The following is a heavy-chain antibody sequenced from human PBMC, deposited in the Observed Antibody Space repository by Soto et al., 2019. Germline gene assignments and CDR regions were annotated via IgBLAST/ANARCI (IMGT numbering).Heavy chain of an antibody. CDR1: RSNFDRYG. Sequence: QVQLVQSGAEVKKSGASVKVSCKASRSNFDRYGISWVRQAPGQGLEWMGWINTYNSNIKYAQKLEGRVTMTADTFTSTAYMELRSLTSDDTAVYYCAREGFCSSGSCALYSHEFFGMDVWGQGTTVTVSS. CDR3: AREGFCSSGSCALYSHEFFGMDV. V-gene: IGHV1-18*01. CDR2: INTYNSNI. J-gene: IGHJ6*02. D-gene: IGHD2-15*01.